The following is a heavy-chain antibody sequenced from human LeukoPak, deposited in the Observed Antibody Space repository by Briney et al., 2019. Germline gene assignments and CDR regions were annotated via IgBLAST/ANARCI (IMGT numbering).Heavy chain of an antibody. CDR1: GFTFSDYY. CDR3: ARAPGEYYGSGRTYWFDP. D-gene: IGHD3-10*01. Sequence: GGSLRLSCAASGFTFSDYYMNWVRQAPGKGLEWVSSISSSSTIYYADSVKGRFTISRDNAKNSLYPQMNSLRAEDTAVYYCARAPGEYYGSGRTYWFDPWGQGTLVTVSS. V-gene: IGHV3-69-1*01. CDR2: ISSSSTI. J-gene: IGHJ5*02.